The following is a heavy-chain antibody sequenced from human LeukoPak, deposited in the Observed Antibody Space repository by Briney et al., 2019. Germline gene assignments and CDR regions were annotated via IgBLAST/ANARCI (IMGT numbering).Heavy chain of an antibody. V-gene: IGHV3-74*01. J-gene: IGHJ6*03. D-gene: IGHD2-2*01. CDR3: ARVPNGHYYYYYMDV. CDR2: INSDGSST. CDR1: GFTFSSYW. Sequence: GGSLRLSCAASGFTFSSYWMHWVRQAPRKGLVWVSRINSDGSSTSYADSVKGRFTISRDNARNSLYLQMNNLRVEDTAVYYCARVPNGHYYYYYMDVWGKGTTVTVSS.